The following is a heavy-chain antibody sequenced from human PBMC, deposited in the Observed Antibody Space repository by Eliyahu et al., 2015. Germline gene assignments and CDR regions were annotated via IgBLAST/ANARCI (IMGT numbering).Heavy chain of an antibody. CDR1: GFXFGDYA. J-gene: IGHJ4*02. D-gene: IGHD3-10*01. V-gene: IGHV3-9*01. CDR3: AKDKVIYYGAGSTFNALDS. Sequence: EVQLVESGGGLVQPGGSLRLSCAASGFXFGDYAIHWVRQAPGKGLXWVSSITWNSGGIRYADSVKGRFTISRDNAKNSLYLQMNSLRPEDTAMYFCAKDKVIYYGAGSTFNALDSWGQGTLVTVSS. CDR2: ITWNSGGI.